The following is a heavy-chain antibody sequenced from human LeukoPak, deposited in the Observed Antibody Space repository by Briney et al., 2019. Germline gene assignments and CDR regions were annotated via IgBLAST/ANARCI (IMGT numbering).Heavy chain of an antibody. CDR3: ARHLSGGMDV. V-gene: IGHV4-59*08. CDR1: GGSISSYY. Sequence: SETLSLTCTVSGGSISSYYWSWIRQLPGKGLEWIGYIYYSGSTNYNPSLKSRVTISVDTSKNQFSLKLSSVTAADTAVYYCARHLSGGMDVWGQGTTVTVSS. J-gene: IGHJ6*02. CDR2: IYYSGST. D-gene: IGHD3-10*01.